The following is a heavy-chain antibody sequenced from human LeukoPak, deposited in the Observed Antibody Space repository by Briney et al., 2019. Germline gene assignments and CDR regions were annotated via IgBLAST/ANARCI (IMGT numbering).Heavy chain of an antibody. CDR2: IYYSGST. CDR3: ARDQWYYYDSSTNWWFDP. D-gene: IGHD3-22*01. J-gene: IGHJ5*02. V-gene: IGHV4-59*01. Sequence: PSETLSLTCTVSGGSISSYYWSWIRQPPGKGLEWIGYIYYSGSTNYNPSLKSRVTISVDTSKNQFSLKLSSVTAADTAVYYCARDQWYYYDSSTNWWFDPWGQGTLVTVSS. CDR1: GGSISSYY.